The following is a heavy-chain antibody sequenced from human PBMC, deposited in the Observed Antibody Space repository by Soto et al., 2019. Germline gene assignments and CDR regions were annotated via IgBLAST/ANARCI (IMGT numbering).Heavy chain of an antibody. J-gene: IGHJ6*02. Sequence: ASVKVSCKPSGYTFTSYGISWERQPPGQGLEWMGWISAYNGNTNYAQKLQVRVTMTTDTYTSTACMELKSXTSDDTAVYYCAPYSGKKPPSYSYAMHVWGQGT. CDR3: APYSGKKPPSYSYAMHV. V-gene: IGHV1-18*01. D-gene: IGHD5-12*01. CDR1: GYTFTSYG. CDR2: ISAYNGNT.